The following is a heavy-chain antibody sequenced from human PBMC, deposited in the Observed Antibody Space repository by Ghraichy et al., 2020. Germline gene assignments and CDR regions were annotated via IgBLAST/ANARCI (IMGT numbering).Heavy chain of an antibody. V-gene: IGHV3-30-3*01. J-gene: IGHJ4*02. CDR2: ISYDGSNK. Sequence: GESLNISCAASGFTFSSYAMHWVRQAPGKGLEWVAVISYDGSNKYYADSVKGRFTISRDNSKNTLYLQMNSLRAEDTAVYYCARDPPICSGGSCYLDYWGQGTLVTVSS. D-gene: IGHD2-15*01. CDR1: GFTFSSYA. CDR3: ARDPPICSGGSCYLDY.